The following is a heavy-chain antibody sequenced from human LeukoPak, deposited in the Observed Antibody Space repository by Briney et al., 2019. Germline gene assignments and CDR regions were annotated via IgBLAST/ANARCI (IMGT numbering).Heavy chain of an antibody. CDR3: ARHGEYCSGGSCYSLGWFDP. J-gene: IGHJ5*02. CDR2: IYYSGST. Sequence: SETLSFTCTVSGGSISSYYWSWIRQPPGKGLEWIGYIYYSGSTNYNPSLKSRVTISVDTSKNQFSLKLSSVTAADTAVYYCARHGEYCSGGSCYSLGWFDPWGQGTLVTVSS. V-gene: IGHV4-59*08. CDR1: GGSISSYY. D-gene: IGHD2-15*01.